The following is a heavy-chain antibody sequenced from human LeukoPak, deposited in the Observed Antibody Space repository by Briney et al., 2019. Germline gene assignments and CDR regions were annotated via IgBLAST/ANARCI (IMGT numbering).Heavy chain of an antibody. J-gene: IGHJ4*02. CDR2: IIPILGIA. D-gene: IGHD3-22*01. CDR1: EGTFSSYA. Sequence: ASVKVSCKASEGTFSSYAISWVRQAPGQGLEWMGRIIPILGIANYAQKLQGRVTITADKSTSTAYMELSSLRSEDTAVYYCARAHYYDSSGYSAPSDYWGQGTLVTVSS. CDR3: ARAHYYDSSGYSAPSDY. V-gene: IGHV1-69*04.